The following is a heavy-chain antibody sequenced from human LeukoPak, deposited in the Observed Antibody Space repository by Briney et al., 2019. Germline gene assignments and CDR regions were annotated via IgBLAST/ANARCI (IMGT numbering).Heavy chain of an antibody. CDR1: GFTFSSYA. CDR2: ISGSGGST. D-gene: IGHD6-19*01. J-gene: IGHJ4*02. V-gene: IGHV3-23*01. CDR3: AKGRGIAVAGAKRYFDY. Sequence: GGSLRLSCAASGFTFSSYAMSWVRQAPGKGLEWVSAISGSGGSTYYADSVKGRFTISRDNSKNTLYLQMNSLRAEDTAVYYCAKGRGIAVAGAKRYFDYWGQGTLVTVSS.